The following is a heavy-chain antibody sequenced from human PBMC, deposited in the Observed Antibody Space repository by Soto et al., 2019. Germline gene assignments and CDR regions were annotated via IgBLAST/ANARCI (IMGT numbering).Heavy chain of an antibody. V-gene: IGHV3-23*01. CDR3: AKDLRSSRYWYFDV. J-gene: IGHJ2*01. CDR1: GFTFSSYS. CDR2: ISSSGGTT. Sequence: DVQLLESGGTLVQPGGSLRLSCAASGFTFSSYSMNWVRQAPGEGLEWVSGISSSGGTTCYADSVKGRFIISRDKSTNTVDLQMNSLRAEDTAVYYCAKDLRSSRYWYFDVWGRGTLVTVSS.